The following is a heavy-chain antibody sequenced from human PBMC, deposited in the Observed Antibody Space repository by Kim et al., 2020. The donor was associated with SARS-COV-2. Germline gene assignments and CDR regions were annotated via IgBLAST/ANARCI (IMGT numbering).Heavy chain of an antibody. D-gene: IGHD1-26*01. J-gene: IGHJ4*02. CDR1: GFTFSSYG. CDR3: AKSGGGSYWAYFDY. Sequence: GGSLRLSCAASGFTFSSYGMHWVRQAPGKGLEWVAVISYDGSNKYYADAVKGRFTISRDNSNNTLSLQMNSLSAEDTAVYYCAKSGGGSYWAYFDYWGQGTLVTVSS. CDR2: ISYDGSNK. V-gene: IGHV3-30*18.